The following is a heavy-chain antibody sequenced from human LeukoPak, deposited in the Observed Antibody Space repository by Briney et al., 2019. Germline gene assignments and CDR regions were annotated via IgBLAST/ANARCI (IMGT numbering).Heavy chain of an antibody. J-gene: IGHJ6*03. V-gene: IGHV3-30*18. Sequence: GGSLRLSCAASGFTFSSYGMHWVRQAPGKGLEWVAVISFGGSSKDYAQSVKGRFTISRDNSKNTLYLQMNSLRVEDTAVYYCAKAADQYYYYYFYYMDVWGKGTTVTVSS. D-gene: IGHD2-2*01. CDR3: AKAADQYYYYYFYYMDV. CDR2: ISFGGSSK. CDR1: GFTFSSYG.